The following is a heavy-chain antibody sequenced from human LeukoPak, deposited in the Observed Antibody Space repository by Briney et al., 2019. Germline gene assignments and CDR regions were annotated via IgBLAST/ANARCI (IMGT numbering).Heavy chain of an antibody. V-gene: IGHV4-31*03. CDR3: ARDQSANYYDSRGFDQ. D-gene: IGHD3-22*01. CDR2: IYNSGNT. CDR1: GASISGASYY. Sequence: PSQTLSLTCTVSGASISGASYYWTWIRQHPGKGLEYLGYIYNSGNTFYNPSLKSRVTISVDTSKNQFSLKLSAVTAADTAVYYCARDQSANYYDSRGFDQWGQGTLVTVSS. J-gene: IGHJ4*02.